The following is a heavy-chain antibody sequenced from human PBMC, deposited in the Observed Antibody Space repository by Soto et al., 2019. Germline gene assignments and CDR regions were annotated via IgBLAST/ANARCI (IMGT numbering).Heavy chain of an antibody. CDR1: GYTFTSYG. Sequence: QVQLVQSGAEVKKPGASVKVSCKASGYTFTSYGISWVRQAPGQGLEWMGWISAYNGNTNYAQKLQGRVTMTTDTATSTAYMELRSLRSDDTAVYYCARGGYSSSWYEMIYYYGMDVWGQGTTVTVSS. J-gene: IGHJ6*02. D-gene: IGHD6-13*01. V-gene: IGHV1-18*01. CDR2: ISAYNGNT. CDR3: ARGGYSSSWYEMIYYYGMDV.